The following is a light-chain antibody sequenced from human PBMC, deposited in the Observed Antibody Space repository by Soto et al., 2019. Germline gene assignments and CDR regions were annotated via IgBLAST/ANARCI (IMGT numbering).Light chain of an antibody. CDR1: QSVSVNS. CDR3: QPYGGSPFT. CDR2: AAS. Sequence: EIVLTQSPGTLSLSPGERATLSCRASQSVSVNSLAWYQQKGGQAPRLLIYAASTRATGVPDRFSGTGSGTDFALTISRLETDDSEVYYCQPYGGSPFTLGPGTKVDIK. V-gene: IGKV3-20*01. J-gene: IGKJ3*01.